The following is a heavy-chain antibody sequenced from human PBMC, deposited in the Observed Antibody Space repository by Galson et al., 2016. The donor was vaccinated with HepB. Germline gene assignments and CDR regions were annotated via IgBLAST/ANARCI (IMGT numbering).Heavy chain of an antibody. D-gene: IGHD3-10*01. CDR3: ARRRGNTNLDY. J-gene: IGHJ4*03. CDR2: ISGDGVT. V-gene: IGHV3-53*01. Sequence: SLRLSCAASEFTVSDNYMSWVRQAPGKGLDWVSLISGDGVTYYADSVKGRFTISRDHSDNSLYLQMNSLRAEDTAVYYCARRRGNTNLDYWGQGTMVTVSS. CDR1: EFTVSDNY.